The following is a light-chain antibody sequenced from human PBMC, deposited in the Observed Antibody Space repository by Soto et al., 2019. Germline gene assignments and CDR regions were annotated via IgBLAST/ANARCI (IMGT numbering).Light chain of an antibody. CDR2: GAS. CDR1: QSVSGRY. V-gene: IGKV3-20*01. J-gene: IGKJ4*01. CDR3: QQYGTSPLT. Sequence: EIVLTQSPGTLSLSPGERTTLSCRASQSVSGRYLAWFQQIPGQAPRLLIYGASNRATGIPDRFSGSGSGTDFTLTINRLEPEDFAVYYCQQYGTSPLTFGGGTKVEIK.